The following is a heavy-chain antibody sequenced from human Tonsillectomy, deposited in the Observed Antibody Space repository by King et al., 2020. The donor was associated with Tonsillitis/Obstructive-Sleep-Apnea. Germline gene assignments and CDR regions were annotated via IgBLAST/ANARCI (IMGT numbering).Heavy chain of an antibody. V-gene: IGHV3-9*01. D-gene: IGHD1-26*01. J-gene: IGHJ6*03. CDR1: GFTFDDYA. Sequence: MQLVQSGGGLVQPGRSLRLSCAASGFTFDDYAMHWVRQAPGKGLEWVAGIIWNSANIGYADSVKGRFTISRDNAKNSLYLQMNSLRSEDTALYYCAKDGERGAYYNFYFMDVWGKGTTVTVSS. CDR2: IIWNSANI. CDR3: AKDGERGAYYNFYFMDV.